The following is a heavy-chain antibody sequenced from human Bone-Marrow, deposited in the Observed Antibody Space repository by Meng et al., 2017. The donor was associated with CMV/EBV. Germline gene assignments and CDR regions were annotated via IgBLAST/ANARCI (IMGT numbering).Heavy chain of an antibody. V-gene: IGHV4-39*01. D-gene: IGHD6-13*01. CDR1: GGSTSSSSYY. Sequence: GSLRLSCTVSGGSTSSSSYYWGWIRQPPGKGLEWIGSIYYSGSTYYNPSLKSRVTISVDTSKNQFSLKLSSVTAADTAVYYCARQPFGYSSSWYYFDYWGQGTLVTVSS. CDR3: ARQPFGYSSSWYYFDY. J-gene: IGHJ4*02. CDR2: IYYSGST.